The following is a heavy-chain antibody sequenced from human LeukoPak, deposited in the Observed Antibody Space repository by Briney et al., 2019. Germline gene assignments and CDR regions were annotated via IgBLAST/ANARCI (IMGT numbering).Heavy chain of an antibody. CDR1: GFTFGSNY. CDR3: AKAGDYSYFDY. V-gene: IGHV3-66*01. Sequence: GGSLRLSCAASGFTFGSNYMSWVRQAPGKGLEWVSIIYRGGSTNYADSVKGRFTISRDTSKNTLYLQMNSLRAEDTAVYYCAKAGDYSYFDYWGQGTLVTVSS. D-gene: IGHD4-11*01. CDR2: IYRGGST. J-gene: IGHJ4*02.